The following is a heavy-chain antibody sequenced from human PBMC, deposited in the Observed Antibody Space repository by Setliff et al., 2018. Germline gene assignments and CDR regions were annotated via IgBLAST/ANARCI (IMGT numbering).Heavy chain of an antibody. D-gene: IGHD6-13*01. J-gene: IGHJ4*02. V-gene: IGHV1-46*01. CDR1: GYSFTGYY. Sequence: ASVKVSCKASGYSFTGYYMHWVRQAPGQGLEWMGIIHTGGGSASYAQRFQGRVTMTSDTSTSTVYMEVNSVTSDDTAIYYCARGGMAAAGRKGVFEYWGQGTVVTVSS. CDR3: ARGGMAAAGRKGVFEY. CDR2: IHTGGGSA.